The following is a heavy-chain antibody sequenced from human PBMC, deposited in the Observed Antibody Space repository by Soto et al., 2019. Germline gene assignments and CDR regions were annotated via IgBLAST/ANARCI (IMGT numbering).Heavy chain of an antibody. Sequence: XGTLSLTCAVYGGSFSGYYWSWIRQPPGKGLEWIGEINHSGSTNYNPSLKSRVTISVDTSKNQFSLKLSSVTAADTAVYYCARGPPGKRGGGYYLPPYYYGMDVWGQGTTVTVSS. J-gene: IGHJ6*02. CDR3: ARGPPGKRGGGYYLPPYYYGMDV. V-gene: IGHV4-34*01. CDR2: INHSGST. D-gene: IGHD3-22*01. CDR1: GGSFSGYY.